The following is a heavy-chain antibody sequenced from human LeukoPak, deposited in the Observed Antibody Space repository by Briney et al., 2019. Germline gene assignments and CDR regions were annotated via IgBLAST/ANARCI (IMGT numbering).Heavy chain of an antibody. CDR1: GYTFTRSG. CDR3: ARAFYYGFLSGYYTFDY. J-gene: IGHJ4*02. CDR2: INAYNGST. Sequence: ASVKVSCKASGYTFTRSGITWVRQASGQGLEWMGWINAYNGSTNYAQNFQGRVIMTTDPSTNTAYMELRSLRSDDTAAFYCARAFYYGFLSGYYTFDYWGPGTLVTVSS. V-gene: IGHV1-18*01. D-gene: IGHD3-3*01.